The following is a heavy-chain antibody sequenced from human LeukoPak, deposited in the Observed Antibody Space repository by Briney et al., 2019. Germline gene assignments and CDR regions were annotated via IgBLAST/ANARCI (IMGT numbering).Heavy chain of an antibody. J-gene: IGHJ3*02. CDR1: GYTLTELS. V-gene: IGHV1-24*01. CDR2: FDPEDGET. D-gene: IGHD4-17*01. CDR3: ATNIDYGDYRDFDI. Sequence: ASVKVSCKVSGYTLTELSMHWVRQAPGKGLEWMGGFDPEDGETIYAQKFQGRVTMTEDTSTDTAYMELSSLRSEDTAVYYCATNIDYGDYRDFDIWGQGTMVTVSS.